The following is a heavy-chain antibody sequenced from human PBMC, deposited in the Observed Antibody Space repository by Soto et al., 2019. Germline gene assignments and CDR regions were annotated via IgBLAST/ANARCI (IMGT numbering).Heavy chain of an antibody. Sequence: PGESLRLSCAGSGFTFSNNWMSWFRQQPGEGLEWVANIKADGSEKYYVDSVKGRFTISRDNSKNSLYLQMNSLRAADTAVYYCARARGVDSWGQGTLVTVSS. CDR1: GFTFSNNW. CDR3: ARARGVDS. CDR2: IKADGSEK. V-gene: IGHV3-7*03. J-gene: IGHJ5*01. D-gene: IGHD3-16*01.